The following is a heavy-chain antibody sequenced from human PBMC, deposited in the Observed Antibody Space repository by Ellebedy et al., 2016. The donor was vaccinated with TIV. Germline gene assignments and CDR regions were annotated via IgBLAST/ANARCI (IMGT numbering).Heavy chain of an antibody. D-gene: IGHD6-19*01. J-gene: IGHJ4*02. CDR1: GFTFNKYY. CDR3: TTDIAVVGPTY. CDR2: ISNDGTIT. V-gene: IGHV3-74*01. Sequence: GESLKISCAASGFTFNKYYMHWVRHAPGKGPAWVSRISNDGTITNYAESVRGRFTISRDNAKNTLYLQMNTLRAEDTAVYYCTTDIAVVGPTYWGQGTLVTVSS.